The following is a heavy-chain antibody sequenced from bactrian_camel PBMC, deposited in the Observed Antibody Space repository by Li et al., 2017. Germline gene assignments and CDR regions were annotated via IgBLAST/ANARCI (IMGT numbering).Heavy chain of an antibody. D-gene: IGHD5*01. J-gene: IGHJ4*01. CDR1: SYRNVNNC. V-gene: IGHV3S54*01. CDR2: PYTGSRST. Sequence: QVQLVESGGGSVQAGGSMRLSCVVSSSYRNVNNCMGWFRQAPGKEREVVAAPYTGSRSTFYTDSVKGRFTISRGNAKNTVYLQMNSLKTEDTAVYYCAIGLFADFGLGLGTQVTVS.